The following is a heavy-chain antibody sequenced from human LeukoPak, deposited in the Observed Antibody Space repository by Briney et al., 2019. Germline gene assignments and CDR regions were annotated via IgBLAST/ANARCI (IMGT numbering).Heavy chain of an antibody. V-gene: IGHV3-48*03. CDR2: ISSSGSTI. D-gene: IGHD4-23*01. J-gene: IGHJ4*02. CDR3: ARERWGRLDY. CDR1: GFTFSSYE. Sequence: GGSLRLSCAASGFTFSSYEMNWVRQAPGKGLEWVSYISSSGSTIYYADSVRGRFTISRDNAKNSLYLQMNSLRAEDTAVYYCARERWGRLDYWGQGTLVTVSS.